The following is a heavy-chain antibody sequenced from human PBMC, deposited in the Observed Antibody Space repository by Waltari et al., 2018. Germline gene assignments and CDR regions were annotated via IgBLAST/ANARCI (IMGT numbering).Heavy chain of an antibody. Sequence: QVQLVESGGGVVQTGMSLRLSCAASGFIFSGYGMHWVRQAPDKGLEWVASISNDGINKFYAEAVKGRFTIARDNSKNTVYMQMNSLRHEDTAVYYCARRGINSGSHEMPGVDWGQGTFVTVSS. CDR1: GFIFSGYG. J-gene: IGHJ4*02. D-gene: IGHD1-26*01. CDR2: ISNDGINK. V-gene: IGHV3-30-3*01. CDR3: ARRGINSGSHEMPGVD.